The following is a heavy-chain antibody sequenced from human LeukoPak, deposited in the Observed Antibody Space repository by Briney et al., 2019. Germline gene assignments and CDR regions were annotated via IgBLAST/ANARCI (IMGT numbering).Heavy chain of an antibody. V-gene: IGHV1-2*02. CDR2: INPNSGGT. Sequence: ASVKVSCKASGYTFTDYYLHWVRQAPGQGLEWMGWINPNSGGTNYAQTFQGGVTMTRDTSITTAYLELSRLRSDDTAVYYCARIGSSHYFDFWGQGTLVTVSS. CDR3: ARIGSSHYFDF. J-gene: IGHJ4*02. CDR1: GYTFTDYY. D-gene: IGHD2-2*01.